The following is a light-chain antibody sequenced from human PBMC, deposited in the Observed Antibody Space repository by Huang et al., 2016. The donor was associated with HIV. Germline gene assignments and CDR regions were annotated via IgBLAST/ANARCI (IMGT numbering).Light chain of an antibody. V-gene: IGKV3-15*01. Sequence: EIVMTQSPATLSVSPGERATLSCRASQSVSRNLAWYQQKPGQAPRLLIYGASTRATGVPARCSGSGSGTEFTLTISSLQSEDFAVYYCQQYNNWPSGTFGQGTKVEIK. CDR1: QSVSRN. CDR3: QQYNNWPSGT. CDR2: GAS. J-gene: IGKJ1*01.